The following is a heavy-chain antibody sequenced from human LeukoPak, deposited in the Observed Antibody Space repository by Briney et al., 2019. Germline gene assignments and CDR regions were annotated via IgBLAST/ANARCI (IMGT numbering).Heavy chain of an antibody. V-gene: IGHV4-59*12. CDR1: GDSISSYY. CDR2: IYYSGST. D-gene: IGHD6-19*01. CDR3: ARAAVASQSDY. Sequence: SETLSLTCTVSGDSISSYYWTWIRQPPGKGLEWIGYIYYSGSTYYNPSLKSRVTISLDTSNNQFSLRLSSVTAADTAVYYCARAAVASQSDYWGQGTLVTVSS. J-gene: IGHJ4*02.